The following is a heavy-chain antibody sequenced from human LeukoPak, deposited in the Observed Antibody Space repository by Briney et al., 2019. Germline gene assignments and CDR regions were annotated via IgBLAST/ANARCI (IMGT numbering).Heavy chain of an antibody. CDR1: GGSFSGYY. D-gene: IGHD3-16*01. CDR2: IKHTGST. Sequence: SETLSLTCAVYGGSFSGYYWSWIRQPPGKGLEWIGEIKHTGSTNYNPSLKSRVTISVDTSKIQFSLRLSSVTAADTAVYYCARHYGPWGQGTLVTVSS. V-gene: IGHV4-34*01. J-gene: IGHJ5*02. CDR3: ARHYGP.